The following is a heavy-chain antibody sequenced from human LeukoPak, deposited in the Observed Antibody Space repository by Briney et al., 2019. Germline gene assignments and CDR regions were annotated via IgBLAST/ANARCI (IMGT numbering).Heavy chain of an antibody. J-gene: IGHJ4*02. CDR3: AKQNYYDSSGYYYLSDYFDY. D-gene: IGHD3-22*01. CDR2: ISGSGGST. CDR1: GFTFSSYA. Sequence: GGSLRLSCAASGFTFSSYAMSWVRQAPGKGLEWVSAISGSGGSTYYADSVKGRSTISRGNSKSTLYLQMNSLRAEDTAVYYCAKQNYYDSSGYYYLSDYFDYWGQGTLVTVSS. V-gene: IGHV3-23*01.